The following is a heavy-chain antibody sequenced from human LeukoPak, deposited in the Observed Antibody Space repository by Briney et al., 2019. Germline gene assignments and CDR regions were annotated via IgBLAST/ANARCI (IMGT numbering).Heavy chain of an antibody. CDR3: AKDYDSDY. Sequence: QSGGSLRLSCAASGFTFSSYGMHWVRQAPGKGLEWVAVISYDGSNKYYADSVKGRFTISRDNSKNTLYLQMNSLRAEDTAVYYCAKDYDSDYWGQGTLVTVSS. J-gene: IGHJ4*02. CDR2: ISYDGSNK. CDR1: GFTFSSYG. D-gene: IGHD3-22*01. V-gene: IGHV3-30*18.